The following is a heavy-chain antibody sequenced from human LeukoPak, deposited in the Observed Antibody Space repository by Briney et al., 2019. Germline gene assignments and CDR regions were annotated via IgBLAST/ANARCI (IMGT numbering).Heavy chain of an antibody. V-gene: IGHV4-34*01. J-gene: IGHJ4*03. CDR2: INHSGST. D-gene: IGHD5-24*01. Sequence: SETLSLTCAVYGGSFSGYYWSWIRQPPGKGLEWIGEINHSGSTNYNPSLKSRVTISVDTSKNQFSLKLSSVTAADTAVYYCARRAVEMATITGGLDYWGHGTTVAVFS. CDR1: GGSFSGYY. CDR3: ARRAVEMATITGGLDY.